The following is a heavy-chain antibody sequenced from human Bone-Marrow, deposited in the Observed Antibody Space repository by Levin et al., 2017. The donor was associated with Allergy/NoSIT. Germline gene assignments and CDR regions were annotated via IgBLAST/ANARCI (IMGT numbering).Heavy chain of an antibody. Sequence: GGSLRLSCTASGFSLGSHAMSWVRQAPGKGLEWVAFIRGQAFGATPEYAASVKGRFTISRDDSKNIAYLQINSLKTEDTAVYYCTRSYSASWTASDIWGQGTMVTVSS. CDR2: IRGQAFGATP. CDR1: GFSLGSHA. CDR3: TRSYSASWTASDI. D-gene: IGHD6-13*01. V-gene: IGHV3-49*04. J-gene: IGHJ3*02.